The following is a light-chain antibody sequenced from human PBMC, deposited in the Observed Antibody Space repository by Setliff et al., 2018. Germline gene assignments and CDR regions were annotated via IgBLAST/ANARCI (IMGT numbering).Light chain of an antibody. CDR3: QIWDISSDQVV. J-gene: IGLJ2*01. CDR2: YDS. CDR1: NFRSKS. Sequence: SYELTQPPSVSVAPGKTASITCGGSNFRSKSLHWYQQKPGQAPVLVIYYDSDRPSGIPERFSGSNSGNTATLTIRWVEAGDEADYYCQIWDISSDQVVFGGGTQLTVL. V-gene: IGLV3-21*04.